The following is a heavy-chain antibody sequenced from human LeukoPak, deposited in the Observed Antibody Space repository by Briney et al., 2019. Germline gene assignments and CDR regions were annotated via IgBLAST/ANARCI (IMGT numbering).Heavy chain of an antibody. CDR2: IYYSGST. CDR1: GGSISSYY. J-gene: IGHJ4*02. CDR3: ARRRGIAVAGGRFDY. V-gene: IGHV4-59*08. D-gene: IGHD6-19*01. Sequence: PSETLSLTCIVSGGSISSYYWSWIRQPPGKGLGWIGYIYYSGSTNYNPSLKSRVTISIDTSKNQFSLKLTSVTAADTAVYYCARRRGIAVAGGRFDYWGQGALVTVSS.